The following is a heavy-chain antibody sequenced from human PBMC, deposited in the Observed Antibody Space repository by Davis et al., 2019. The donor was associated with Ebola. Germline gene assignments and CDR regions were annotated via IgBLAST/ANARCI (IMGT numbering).Heavy chain of an antibody. J-gene: IGHJ4*02. CDR3: ARDDVTGLLDS. CDR1: GGSISSGGNL. D-gene: IGHD1-20*01. CDR2: IYHSGST. V-gene: IGHV4-30-2*05. Sequence: SETLSLTCAVSGGSISSGGNLWSWIRQPPGKGLEWIGYIYHSGSTYSNPSLKSRLTISVDTSKNQFSLRLTSVTAADTAVYFCARDDVTGLLDSWGQGTRVIVSS.